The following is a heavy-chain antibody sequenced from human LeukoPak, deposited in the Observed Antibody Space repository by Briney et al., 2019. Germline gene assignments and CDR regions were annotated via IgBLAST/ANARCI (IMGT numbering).Heavy chain of an antibody. Sequence: GGSLRLSCAAAGFTFSSYEMNWVREAPGKGLEWVSYISSSGSTTYHADPVKGRFTISRDNAKKTLYLQTNSLRAEDTAVYYCARASNWNDADFEYWGQGTLGSVSS. CDR2: ISSSGSTT. D-gene: IGHD1-1*01. CDR3: ARASNWNDADFEY. J-gene: IGHJ4*02. V-gene: IGHV3-48*03. CDR1: GFTFSSYE.